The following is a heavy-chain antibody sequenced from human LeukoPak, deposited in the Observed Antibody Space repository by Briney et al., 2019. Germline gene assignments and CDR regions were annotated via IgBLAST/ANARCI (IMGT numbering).Heavy chain of an antibody. CDR1: GGTFSSYA. J-gene: IGHJ4*02. D-gene: IGHD2-15*01. V-gene: IGHV1-69*06. Sequence: ASMKVSCKASGGTFSSYAISWVRQAPGQGLEWMGGIIPIFGTANYAQKFQGRVTITADKSTSTAYMELSSLRSEDTAVYYCARGKLGYCSGGSCYYFDYWGQGTLVTVSS. CDR2: IIPIFGTA. CDR3: ARGKLGYCSGGSCYYFDY.